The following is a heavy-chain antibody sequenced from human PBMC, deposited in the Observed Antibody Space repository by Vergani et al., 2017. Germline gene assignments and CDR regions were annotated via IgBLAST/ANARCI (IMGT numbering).Heavy chain of an antibody. CDR2: TRYDGIVE. D-gene: IGHD2-15*01. CDR1: GFTFTNYG. Sequence: QVQLVESGGGVVQPGGSLRLSCAASGFTFTNYGMHWVCQAPGKGLECVAFTRYDGIVEYYGDSVRGRFTISRDNSKNTLYLQMNILRPRDTAVYYCATVCAAYFGVASCYDFFEYWGQGTLVTVAS. CDR3: ATVCAAYFGVASCYDFFEY. J-gene: IGHJ4*02. V-gene: IGHV3-30*02.